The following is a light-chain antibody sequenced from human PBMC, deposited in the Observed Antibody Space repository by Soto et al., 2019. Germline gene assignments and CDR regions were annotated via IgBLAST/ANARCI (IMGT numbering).Light chain of an antibody. Sequence: EIVMTQSPATLSVSPPGRASLXCRASQSVSSNLAWYQQKPGQPPRLLIYGASTRATGIPARFSGSGSGTEFTLTISSLQSEDFAVYYCQQYNNWPLTFGQGTKVDIK. CDR1: QSVSSN. CDR2: GAS. CDR3: QQYNNWPLT. V-gene: IGKV3-15*01. J-gene: IGKJ1*01.